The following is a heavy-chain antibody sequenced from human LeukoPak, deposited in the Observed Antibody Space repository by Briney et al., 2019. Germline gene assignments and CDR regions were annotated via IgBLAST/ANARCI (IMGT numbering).Heavy chain of an antibody. V-gene: IGHV4-34*01. Sequence: PSETLSLTCAVYGGSFSGYYWSWIRQPPGKGLEWIGEINHSGRTNYNPSLKSRVTISVDTSKNQFSLKLSSVTAADTAVYYCARTRYYYNSRSYGAPYYFDYWGQGTLVTVSS. CDR2: INHSGRT. D-gene: IGHD3-10*01. CDR3: ARTRYYYNSRSYGAPYYFDY. J-gene: IGHJ4*02. CDR1: GGSFSGYY.